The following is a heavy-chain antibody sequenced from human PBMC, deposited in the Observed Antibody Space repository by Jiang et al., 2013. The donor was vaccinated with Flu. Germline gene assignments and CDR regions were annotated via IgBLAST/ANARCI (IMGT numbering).Heavy chain of an antibody. V-gene: IGHV1-18*01. CDR3: AGIKGGAPNYYVDY. J-gene: IGHJ4*02. D-gene: IGHD3-10*02. Sequence: AEVKKPGASVKVSCKTSGYIFISHGISWVRQAPGQGLEWMGWISVYNGNANYAQKLQGRVTMTTDTSTSTVYMELRSLRSDDTAVYYCAGIKGGAPNYYVDYWGQGTLVTVSP. CDR2: ISVYNGNA. CDR1: GYIFISHG.